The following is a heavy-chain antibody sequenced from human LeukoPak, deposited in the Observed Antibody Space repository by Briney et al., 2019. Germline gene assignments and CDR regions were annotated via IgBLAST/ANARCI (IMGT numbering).Heavy chain of an antibody. Sequence: PGRSLRLSCAASGFTVSGSYMSWVRQAPGKGLEWVSVIHSGGKTYYADSVKGRFTTSRDNSKNTLYLQMNSLRAEDTAVYYCARDLNSSGSYWGQGTLVTVSS. CDR3: ARDLNSSGSY. V-gene: IGHV3-53*01. CDR1: GFTVSGSY. D-gene: IGHD3-22*01. CDR2: IHSGGKT. J-gene: IGHJ4*02.